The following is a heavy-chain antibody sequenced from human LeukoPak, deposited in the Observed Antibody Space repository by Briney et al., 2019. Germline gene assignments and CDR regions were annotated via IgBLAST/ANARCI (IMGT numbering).Heavy chain of an antibody. J-gene: IGHJ4*02. Sequence: GGSLRLSCAASGFTFSDHYMDWVRQAPGKGLEWVGRTRNKANSYITGYAASVKGRFTISRDDSKNSLYLQMNSLKTEDTAVYYCASSGSYRWGQGTLVTVSS. D-gene: IGHD3-10*01. CDR2: TRNKANSYIT. V-gene: IGHV3-72*01. CDR3: ASSGSYR. CDR1: GFTFSDHY.